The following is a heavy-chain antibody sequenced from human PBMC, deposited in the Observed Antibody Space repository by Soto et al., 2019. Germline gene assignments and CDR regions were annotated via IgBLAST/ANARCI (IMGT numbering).Heavy chain of an antibody. D-gene: IGHD1-1*01. CDR3: ARVTPGNNLYYFSGLDF. CDR2: ISYEGSNT. J-gene: IGHJ6*02. Sequence: GGSLRLSCVASGFTFDTYGIHWVRQAPGKGLQWVALISYEGSNTYYADSVRGRFTISRDNSKNTLYLQMNTLRPEDTGVYYCARVTPGNNLYYFSGLDFWGQGTSVTVS. CDR1: GFTFDTYG. V-gene: IGHV3-30-3*01.